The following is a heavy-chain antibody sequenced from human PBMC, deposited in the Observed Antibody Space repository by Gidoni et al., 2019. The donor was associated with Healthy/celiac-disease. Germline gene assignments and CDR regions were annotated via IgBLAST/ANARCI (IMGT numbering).Heavy chain of an antibody. CDR3: ARDDHSGYYGGYYYYGMDV. Sequence: QVQLVQSGAEVKKPGSSVKVSCNASVGTFSSYAIRWVRHAPGQGLEWSGGIIPICGTANDAQKFQGRVTITADESTSTAYMELSSLRSEDTAVYYCARDDHSGYYGGYYYYGMDVWGQGTTVTVSS. V-gene: IGHV1-69*01. D-gene: IGHD3-10*01. J-gene: IGHJ6*02. CDR2: IIPICGTA. CDR1: VGTFSSYA.